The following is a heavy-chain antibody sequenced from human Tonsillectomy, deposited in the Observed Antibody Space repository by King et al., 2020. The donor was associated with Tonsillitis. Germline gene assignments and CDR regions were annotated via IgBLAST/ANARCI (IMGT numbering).Heavy chain of an antibody. CDR3: AKEIAYSNSSGGWFDP. Sequence: VQLVESGGGLVQPGRSLRLSCAASGFIFDDYAMHWVRQAPGKGLEWVSGITWNSGNIGYADSVKGRFTISRDNAKNSLYLQMNSLRAEDTALYYCAKEIAYSNSSGGWFDPWGQGTLVTVSS. V-gene: IGHV3-9*01. CDR1: GFIFDDYA. J-gene: IGHJ5*02. CDR2: ITWNSGNI. D-gene: IGHD6-6*01.